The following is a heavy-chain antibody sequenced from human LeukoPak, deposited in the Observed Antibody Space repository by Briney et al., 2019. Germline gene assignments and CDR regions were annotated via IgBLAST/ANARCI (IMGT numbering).Heavy chain of an antibody. D-gene: IGHD2-2*01. CDR3: ARARLCSSTSCYLDAFDT. CDR2: INSDGSST. CDR1: GFTFSSYW. Sequence: GGSLRLSCAASGFTFSSYWMHWVRQAPGKGLVWVSRINSDGSSTSYADSVKGRFTISRDNAKNTLYLQMNSLRAEDTAVYYCARARLCSSTSCYLDAFDTWGQGTMVTVSS. J-gene: IGHJ3*02. V-gene: IGHV3-74*01.